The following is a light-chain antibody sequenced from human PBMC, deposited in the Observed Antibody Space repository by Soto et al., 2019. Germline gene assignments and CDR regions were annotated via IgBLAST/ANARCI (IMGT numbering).Light chain of an antibody. CDR1: SSDVGGYNF. CDR3: GSYTTYRPYV. Sequence: QSALTQPASVSGSPGQSITISCTGTSSDVGGYNFVSWYQHHPGKAPKLIIYEVSNRPSGVSNRFSGSKSGNTASLTISGLQADDEADYYCGSYTTYRPYVFGSGTKLTVL. V-gene: IGLV2-14*01. J-gene: IGLJ1*01. CDR2: EVS.